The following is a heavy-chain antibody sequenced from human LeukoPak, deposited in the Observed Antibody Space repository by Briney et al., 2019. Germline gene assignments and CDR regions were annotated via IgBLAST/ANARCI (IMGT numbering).Heavy chain of an antibody. Sequence: PGGSLRLSCAASGFTFSSYGMHWVRQAPGKGLEWVAVIWYDGSNKYYADSVKGRFTISRDNAKNSLYLQMTSLRAEDTAVYYCARADGSSSSYAPLGYWGQGSLVTVSS. CDR2: IWYDGSNK. V-gene: IGHV3-33*01. CDR3: ARADGSSSSYAPLGY. D-gene: IGHD6-6*01. J-gene: IGHJ4*02. CDR1: GFTFSSYG.